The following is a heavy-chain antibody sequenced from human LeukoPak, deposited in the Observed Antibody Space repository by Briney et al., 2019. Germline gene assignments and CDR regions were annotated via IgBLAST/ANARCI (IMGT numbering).Heavy chain of an antibody. CDR1: GISFSAHG. J-gene: IGHJ3*02. Sequence: GGSLRLSCAASGISFSAHGMHWVRQAPGKGLEWVAIIRFDGSNIHYADSVKGRFTISRDNSKNTLYLQMNSLRAEDTAVYYCAKDNPYDVSAGSYVYDIWGQGTMVTVSS. D-gene: IGHD3-9*01. CDR3: AKDNPYDVSAGSYVYDI. V-gene: IGHV3-30*02. CDR2: IRFDGSNI.